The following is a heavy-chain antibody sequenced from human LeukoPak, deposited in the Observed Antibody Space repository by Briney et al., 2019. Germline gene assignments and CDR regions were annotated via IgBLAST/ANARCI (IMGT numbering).Heavy chain of an antibody. CDR1: GFTVSSNY. CDR3: AKGVARFGYGALLDY. CDR2: IYSGGST. V-gene: IGHV3-66*01. J-gene: IGHJ4*02. D-gene: IGHD4/OR15-4a*01. Sequence: GGSLRLSCAASGFTVSSNYMSWVRQAPGKGLEWVSDIYSGGSTYYADSVKGRFTISRDNSKNTQYLQMNSLRTEDTAVYYRAKGVARFGYGALLDYWGQGTLVTVSS.